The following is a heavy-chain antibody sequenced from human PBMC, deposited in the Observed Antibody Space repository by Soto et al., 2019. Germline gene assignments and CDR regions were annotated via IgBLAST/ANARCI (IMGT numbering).Heavy chain of an antibody. CDR2: TSYDGSNK. Sequence: QVQLVESGGGVVQPGTSLRLSCVGSGFTFRSYVIHWVRQAPGQGLEWVALTSYDGSNKDYGDSVQGRFTISRDNSRNTVDRQMDSLRREDTALYYCARWGTTGGLDVWGQGTLVSVSS. CDR1: GFTFRSYV. J-gene: IGHJ1*01. CDR3: ARWGTTGGLDV. V-gene: IGHV3-33*05. D-gene: IGHD3-16*01.